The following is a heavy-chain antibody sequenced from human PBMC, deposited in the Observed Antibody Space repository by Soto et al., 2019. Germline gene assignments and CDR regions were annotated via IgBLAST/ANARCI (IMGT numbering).Heavy chain of an antibody. CDR2: IYYSGRT. J-gene: IGHJ6*02. D-gene: IGHD2-21*01. CDR3: ARQTYSGEKPSGLDV. Sequence: QLQLQESGPGLVKPSETLSLTCTVSGGSISSSSYYWAWIRQPPGKGLEWIGSIYYSGRTYYNPSLKSPVTISVHTSKNQFSLKLSSVTAADTAVYYCARQTYSGEKPSGLDVWGQGTTVTVSS. V-gene: IGHV4-39*01. CDR1: GGSISSSSYY.